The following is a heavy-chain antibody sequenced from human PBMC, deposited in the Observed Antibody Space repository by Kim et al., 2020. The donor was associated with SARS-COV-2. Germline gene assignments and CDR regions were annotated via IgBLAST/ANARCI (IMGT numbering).Heavy chain of an antibody. J-gene: IGHJ4*02. CDR3: ANAVDDYGDDDY. Sequence: GGSLRLSCAASGFNFAVYGMNWVRQAPGKGLEWVSSINSVSSSIFYADSVKGRFTISRDNAKNSLYLQINSLRAEDTAVYYCANAVDDYGDDDYWGQGTLVTVSS. CDR2: INSVSSSI. CDR1: GFNFAVYG. D-gene: IGHD4-17*01. V-gene: IGHV3-21*01.